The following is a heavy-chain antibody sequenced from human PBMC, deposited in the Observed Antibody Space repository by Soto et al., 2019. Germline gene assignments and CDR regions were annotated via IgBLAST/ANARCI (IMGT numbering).Heavy chain of an antibody. CDR2: IYYSGST. D-gene: IGHD2-21*02. V-gene: IGHV4-31*03. J-gene: IGHJ6*02. CDR3: ARVCGGDCHYGMEV. CDR1: GGSISSGGYY. Sequence: QVQLQESGPGLVKSSQTLSLTFTVSGGSISSGGYYWTWIRQHPGKGLEWIGYIYYSGSTYYNPSLKSRVTISVDTSKNQFSLKLSSVTAADTAVYYCARVCGGDCHYGMEVWGQGTTVTVSS.